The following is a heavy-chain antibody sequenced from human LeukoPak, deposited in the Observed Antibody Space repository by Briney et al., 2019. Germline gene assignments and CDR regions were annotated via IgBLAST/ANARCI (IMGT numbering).Heavy chain of an antibody. CDR2: IWSDGSNT. CDR3: ARDGRNYALGY. J-gene: IGHJ4*02. Sequence: SGGSLRLSCAASGITFSRNGMHWVRQAPGKGLEWVAIIWSDGSNTYYADSVKGRFTISRDNSKNTLYLQMNSLRAEDTAVYYCARDGRNYALGYWGQGTLVTVSS. D-gene: IGHD3-10*02. V-gene: IGHV3-33*01. CDR1: GITFSRNG.